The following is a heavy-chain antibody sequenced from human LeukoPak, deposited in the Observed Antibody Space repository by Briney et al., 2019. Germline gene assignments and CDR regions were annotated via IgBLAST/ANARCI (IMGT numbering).Heavy chain of an antibody. D-gene: IGHD6-19*01. CDR1: GFTFSSYA. J-gene: IGHJ4*02. Sequence: GRSLRLSCAASGFTFSSYAMHWVRQAPGKGLEWVAVISYDGSNKYYADSVKGRFTISRDNSKNTLYLQMNSLRAEDTAVYYCAREGYSSGWYPFDYWGQGTLVTVSS. V-gene: IGHV3-30-3*01. CDR2: ISYDGSNK. CDR3: AREGYSSGWYPFDY.